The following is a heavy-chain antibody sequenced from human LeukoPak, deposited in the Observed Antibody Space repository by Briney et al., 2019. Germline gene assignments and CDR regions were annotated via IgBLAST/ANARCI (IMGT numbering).Heavy chain of an antibody. CDR2: ISHHGASK. J-gene: IGHJ4*02. CDR1: GFTFSSYA. V-gene: IGHV3-30*14. CDR3: ARGAGYNYPYYFDY. D-gene: IGHD5-24*01. Sequence: PGGSLRLFCAASGFTFSSYAMHWVRQAPGKGLEWVAIISHHGASKNYADSVRARFTVSRDNSKNTLYLQMNSLRAEDTAVYYCARGAGYNYPYYFDYWGQGTLVTVSS.